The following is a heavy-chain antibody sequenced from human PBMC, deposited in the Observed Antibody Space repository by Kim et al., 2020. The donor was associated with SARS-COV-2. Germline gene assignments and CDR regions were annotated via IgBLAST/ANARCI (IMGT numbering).Heavy chain of an antibody. D-gene: IGHD5-12*01. CDR2: ISSSSSYI. V-gene: IGHV3-21*01. CDR1: GFTFSSYS. CDR3: ARDAVSYDGYDAFDI. J-gene: IGHJ3*02. Sequence: GGSLRLSCAASGFTFSSYSMNWVRQAPGKGLEWVSSISSSSSYIYYADSVKGRFTISRDNAKNSLYLQMNSLRAEDTAVYYCARDAVSYDGYDAFDIWGQGTMVTVSS.